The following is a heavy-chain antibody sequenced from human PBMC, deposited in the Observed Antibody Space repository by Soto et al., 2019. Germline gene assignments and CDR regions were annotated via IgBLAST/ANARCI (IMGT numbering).Heavy chain of an antibody. J-gene: IGHJ3*01. Sequence: SETLSLTCTVSGGSIISGDYYWIWIRQPPGKGLEWIGYIYYSGSTYYNPSLKSRVTISVDTSKNQFSLKLSSVTAADTAVYYCASKKYYYGSGSYYYSWGQGTMVTVSS. CDR2: IYYSGST. CDR1: GGSIISGDYY. CDR3: ASKKYYYGSGSYYYS. V-gene: IGHV4-30-4*01. D-gene: IGHD3-10*01.